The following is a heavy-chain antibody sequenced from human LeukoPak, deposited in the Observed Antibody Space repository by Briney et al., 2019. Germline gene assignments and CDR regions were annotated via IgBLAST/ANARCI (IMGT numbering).Heavy chain of an antibody. J-gene: IGHJ5*02. D-gene: IGHD3-10*01. Sequence: ASVKVSCKVSGYTLTELSMHWVRQAPGKGLEWMGGFDPEDGETIYAQKFQGRVTMTEDTSTDTAYMELSSLRSEDTAVYYCATDSRGSRWFDPWGQGTLVTVSS. CDR3: ATDSRGSRWFDP. CDR1: GYTLTELS. CDR2: FDPEDGET. V-gene: IGHV1-24*01.